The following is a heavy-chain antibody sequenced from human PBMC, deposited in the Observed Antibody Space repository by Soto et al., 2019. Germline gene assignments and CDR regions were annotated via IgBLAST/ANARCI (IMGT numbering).Heavy chain of an antibody. J-gene: IGHJ4*02. CDR1: GDFIRPGDW. CDR3: ARIVYCGGDCFSFDY. D-gene: IGHD2-21*02. Sequence: TYTVSGDFIRPGDWWILVRQPPGERLEWIGEIFHSGTTNYNPSLKSRVTISVDKSKNQFSLKLSSVSAADTAVYYCARIVYCGGDCFSFDYWGQGTLVTVS. V-gene: IGHV4-4*02. CDR2: IFHSGTT.